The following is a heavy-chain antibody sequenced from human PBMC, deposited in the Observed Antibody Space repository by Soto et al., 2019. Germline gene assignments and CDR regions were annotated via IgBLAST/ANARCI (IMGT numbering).Heavy chain of an antibody. CDR2: ISYDETFK. Sequence: QVQLVESGGGVVQPGRSLRLSCTASEFTFSDYAMHWVRQTPGKGLEWVAVISYDETFKHYADSVKGRFTISRDNSKNTLFLHMNSLRPEDTAVYYCAKGTRGLFKSYFDYWGQGTLVTVSS. CDR1: EFTFSDYA. D-gene: IGHD2-15*01. V-gene: IGHV3-30*01. J-gene: IGHJ4*02. CDR3: AKGTRGLFKSYFDY.